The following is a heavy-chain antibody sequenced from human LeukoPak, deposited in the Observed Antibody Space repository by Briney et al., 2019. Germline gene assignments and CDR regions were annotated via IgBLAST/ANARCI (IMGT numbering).Heavy chain of an antibody. V-gene: IGHV3-9*01. D-gene: IGHD3-22*01. J-gene: IGHJ1*01. CDR2: ISWNSGSI. Sequence: PGGSLRLSCAASGFTFDDYAMHWVRQAPGKGLEWVSGISWNSGSIGYADSVKGRFTISRDNSKNSLYLQMNSLRTEDTALYYCAKDSSGYPDDEYFQHWGQGTLVTVSS. CDR1: GFTFDDYA. CDR3: AKDSSGYPDDEYFQH.